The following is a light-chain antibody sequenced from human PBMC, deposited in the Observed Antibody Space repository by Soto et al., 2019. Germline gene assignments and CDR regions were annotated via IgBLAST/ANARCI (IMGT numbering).Light chain of an antibody. Sequence: QLVLTQSPSASASLGASVKLTCTLSTGHSSYAIAWHQQQPEKGPRYLMKLNSDGSHSKGDGIPDRFSGSRSGAERYLTISSLQSEDEADYYCQTWDTGIVVFGGGTKLTV. CDR2: LNSDGSH. J-gene: IGLJ2*01. V-gene: IGLV4-69*01. CDR1: TGHSSYA. CDR3: QTWDTGIVV.